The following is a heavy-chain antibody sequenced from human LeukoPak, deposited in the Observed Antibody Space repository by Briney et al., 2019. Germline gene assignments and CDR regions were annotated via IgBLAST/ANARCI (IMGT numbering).Heavy chain of an antibody. D-gene: IGHD6-6*01. Sequence: ASVKVSCKASGYTFTGYYMHWVRQAPGQGLEWMGWINPNSGGTNYAQKFQGRVTMTRDTSISTAYMELSRLRSDDTAVYYCAGDRVRSPSIAAYWGQGTLVTVSS. CDR1: GYTFTGYY. J-gene: IGHJ4*02. V-gene: IGHV1-2*02. CDR3: AGDRVRSPSIAAY. CDR2: INPNSGGT.